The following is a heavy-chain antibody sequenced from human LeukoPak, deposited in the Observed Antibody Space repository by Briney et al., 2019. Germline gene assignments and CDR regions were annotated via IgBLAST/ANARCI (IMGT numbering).Heavy chain of an antibody. Sequence: GGSLRLSCAASGFTFSSYSMNWVRQAPGKGLEWVSSISSSSSYIYYADSVKGRFTISRDNAKNSLYLQMNSLRAEDTAVYYCARPTGVHDAFDIWGQGTMVTVSS. V-gene: IGHV3-21*01. D-gene: IGHD4-11*01. CDR1: GFTFSSYS. CDR3: ARPTGVHDAFDI. CDR2: ISSSSSYI. J-gene: IGHJ3*02.